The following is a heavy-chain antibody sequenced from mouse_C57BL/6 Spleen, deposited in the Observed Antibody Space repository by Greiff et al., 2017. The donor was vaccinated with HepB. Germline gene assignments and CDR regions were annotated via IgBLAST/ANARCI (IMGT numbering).Heavy chain of an antibody. Sequence: EVKLMESGGGLVKPGGSLKLSCAASGFTFSDYGMHWVRQAPEKGLEWVAYISSGSSTTYYADTVKGRFTISRDNANNTLFLQMTSLRSEDTAMYYCARPIYYDYENAMDYWGQGTSVTVSS. CDR3: ARPIYYDYENAMDY. J-gene: IGHJ4*01. CDR1: GFTFSDYG. D-gene: IGHD2-4*01. CDR2: ISSGSSTT. V-gene: IGHV5-17*01.